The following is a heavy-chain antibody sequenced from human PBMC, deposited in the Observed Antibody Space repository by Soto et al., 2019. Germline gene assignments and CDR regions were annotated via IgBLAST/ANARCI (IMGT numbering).Heavy chain of an antibody. J-gene: IGHJ6*02. CDR1: GFTFSSYA. CDR3: AKDLEVGATNYYGMDV. CDR2: VSGSGGGT. Sequence: EVQLLESGGGLVQPGGSLRLSCAASGFTFSSYAMSWVRQAPGKGLEWVSGVSGSGGGTYYADSVKGRFTNSRDNSTNTLYLQMYSLRAEDTAVYYCAKDLEVGATNYYGMDVWGQGTTVTVSS. D-gene: IGHD1-26*01. V-gene: IGHV3-23*01.